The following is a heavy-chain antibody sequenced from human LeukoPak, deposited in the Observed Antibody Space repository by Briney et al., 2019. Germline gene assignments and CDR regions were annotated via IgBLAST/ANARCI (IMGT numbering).Heavy chain of an antibody. J-gene: IGHJ4*02. D-gene: IGHD3-3*01. CDR1: GFTFSSYS. CDR3: ARAGPYYDFWSGYWYPYYFDY. V-gene: IGHV3-48*01. CDR2: ISSSSSTI. Sequence: GGSLRLSCAASGFTFSSYSMNWVRQAPGKGLEWVSYISSSSSTIYYADSVKGRFTISRDNAKNSLYLQMNSLRAEDTAVYYCARAGPYYDFWSGYWYPYYFDYWGQGTLVTVS.